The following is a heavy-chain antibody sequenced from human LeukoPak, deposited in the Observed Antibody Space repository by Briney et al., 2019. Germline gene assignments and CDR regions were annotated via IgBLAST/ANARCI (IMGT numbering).Heavy chain of an antibody. D-gene: IGHD6-13*01. V-gene: IGHV4-31*03. J-gene: IGHJ4*02. CDR2: IYYSGST. CDR3: AGTVSAAAGTTFDY. CDR1: GGSISSGGYY. Sequence: SQTLSLTCTVSGGSISSGGYYWSWIRQHPGKGLEWIGYIYYSGSTYYNPSLKSRVTISVDTSKNQFSLKLSSVTAADTAVYYCAGTVSAAAGTTFDYWGQGTLVTVSS.